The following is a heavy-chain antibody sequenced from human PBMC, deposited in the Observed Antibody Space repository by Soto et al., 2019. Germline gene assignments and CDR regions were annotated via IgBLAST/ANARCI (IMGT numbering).Heavy chain of an antibody. J-gene: IGHJ4*02. CDR2: ISGSGGST. D-gene: IGHD1-26*01. Sequence: EVQLLESGGGLVQPGGSLRLSCAASGFTFSSYAMSWVRQAPGKGLEWVSAISGSGGSTYYADSVKGRFTISRDNXKNTLYLQMNSLRAEDTAVYYCAKDLFHEVGAPGDYWGQGTLVTVS. CDR1: GFTFSSYA. CDR3: AKDLFHEVGAPGDY. V-gene: IGHV3-23*01.